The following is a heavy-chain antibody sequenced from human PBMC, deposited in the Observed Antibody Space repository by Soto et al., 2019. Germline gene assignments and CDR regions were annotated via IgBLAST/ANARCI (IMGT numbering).Heavy chain of an antibody. J-gene: IGHJ4*02. CDR3: ARRSSTACYDH. D-gene: IGHD2-2*01. CDR2: IWDEGSNK. CDR1: GFTFSPYA. V-gene: IGHV3-33*01. Sequence: GGSLRLSCAASGFTFSPYAMHWVRQAPGKGLEWVALIWDEGSNKHYADSVKGRFTISRDNSKNMLEVQMNSLRAEDTAVCYCARRSSTACYDHWGQGTLVTVSS.